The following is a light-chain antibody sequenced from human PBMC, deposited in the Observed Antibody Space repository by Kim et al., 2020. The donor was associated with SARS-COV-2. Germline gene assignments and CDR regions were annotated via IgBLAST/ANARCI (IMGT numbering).Light chain of an antibody. Sequence: QSALTQPASVSGSPGQSITISCTGTSDDVGGYNYVSWYQQHPGKVPKLLIYDVTNRPSGVSNRFSGSKSGNTASLTISGLQAEDEADYYCSSYTTSSTLVVFGGGTQLTVL. V-gene: IGLV2-14*03. CDR1: SDDVGGYNY. CDR2: DVT. CDR3: SSYTTSSTLVV. J-gene: IGLJ2*01.